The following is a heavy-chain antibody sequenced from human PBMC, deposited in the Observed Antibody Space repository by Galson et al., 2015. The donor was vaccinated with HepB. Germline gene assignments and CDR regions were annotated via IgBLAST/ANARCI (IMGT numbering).Heavy chain of an antibody. J-gene: IGHJ5*02. V-gene: IGHV1-18*04. CDR1: GYTFTSYG. CDR3: ARGSIAAAGRFNWFDP. CDR2: ISAYSGNT. Sequence: SVKVSCKASGYTFTSYGISWVRQAPGQGLEWMGWISAYSGNTNYAQKLQGRVTMTTDTSTSTAYMELRSLRSDDTAVYYCARGSIAAAGRFNWFDPWGQGTLVTVSS. D-gene: IGHD6-13*01.